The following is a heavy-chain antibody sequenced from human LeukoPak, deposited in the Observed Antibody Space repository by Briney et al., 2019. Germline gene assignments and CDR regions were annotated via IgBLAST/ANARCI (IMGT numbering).Heavy chain of an antibody. D-gene: IGHD3-10*01. Sequence: ASVKVSCKASGYTFTGYYMHWVRQAPGQGLEWMGWINTNTGNPTYAQGFTGRFVFSLDTSVSTAYLQISSLKAEDTAVYYCARVRSELLWFGELSNWFDPWGQGTLVTVSS. CDR2: INTNTGNP. CDR3: ARVRSELLWFGELSNWFDP. V-gene: IGHV7-4-1*02. J-gene: IGHJ5*02. CDR1: GYTFTGYY.